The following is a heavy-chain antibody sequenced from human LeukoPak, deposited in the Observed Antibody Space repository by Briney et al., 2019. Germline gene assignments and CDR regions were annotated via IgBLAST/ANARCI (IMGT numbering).Heavy chain of an antibody. CDR3: ARGYGYGNPRNIAVAANWFDP. CDR2: INHSGST. V-gene: IGHV4-34*01. CDR1: GGSFSGYY. D-gene: IGHD6-19*01. J-gene: IGHJ5*02. Sequence: SETLSLTCAVYGGSFSGYYWSWIRQPPGKGLEWIGEINHSGSTNYNPSLKSRVTISVDTSKNQFSLKLSSVTATDTAVYYCARGYGYGNPRNIAVAANWFDPWGQGTLVTVSS.